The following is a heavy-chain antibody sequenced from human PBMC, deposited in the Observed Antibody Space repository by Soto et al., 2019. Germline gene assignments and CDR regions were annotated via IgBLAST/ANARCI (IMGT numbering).Heavy chain of an antibody. Sequence: SVKVSCKASGGTFSSYAISWVRQAPGQGLEWMGGIIPIFGTANYAQKFQGRVTITADESTSTAYMEMSSLRAEDTAVYYCARGFVAAPGYYYVMDVWGQGTTVTVSS. CDR1: GGTFSSYA. CDR2: IIPIFGTA. CDR3: ARGFVAAPGYYYVMDV. J-gene: IGHJ6*02. D-gene: IGHD3-22*01. V-gene: IGHV1-69*13.